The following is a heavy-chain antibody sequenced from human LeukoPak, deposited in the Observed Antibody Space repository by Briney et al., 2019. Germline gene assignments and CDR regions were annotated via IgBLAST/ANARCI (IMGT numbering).Heavy chain of an antibody. Sequence: SETLSLTCTVSGGSISSSSYYWGWIRQPPGKGLEWIGSIYYSGSTYYNPSLKSRVTISVDTSKNQFSLKLSSATAADTAVYYCARDWIAAAGYYYYGMDVWGQGTTVTVSS. D-gene: IGHD6-13*01. CDR3: ARDWIAAAGYYYYGMDV. CDR1: GGSISSSSYY. CDR2: IYYSGST. J-gene: IGHJ6*02. V-gene: IGHV4-39*02.